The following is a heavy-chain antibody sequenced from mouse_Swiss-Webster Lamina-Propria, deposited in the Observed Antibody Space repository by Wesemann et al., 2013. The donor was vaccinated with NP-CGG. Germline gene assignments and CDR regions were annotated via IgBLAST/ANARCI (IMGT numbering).Heavy chain of an antibody. D-gene: IGHD4-1*01. CDR2: ISYSGST. Sequence: IRQFPGNKLEWMGYISYSGSTSYNPSLKSRISITRDTSKNQFFLQLNSVTTEDTATYYCARRGLTGPFAYWGQGTLVTVSA. J-gene: IGHJ3*01. V-gene: IGHV3-2*02. CDR3: ARRGLTGPFAY.